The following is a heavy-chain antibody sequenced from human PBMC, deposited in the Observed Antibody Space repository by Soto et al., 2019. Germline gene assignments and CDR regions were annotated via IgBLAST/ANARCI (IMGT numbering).Heavy chain of an antibody. CDR3: ARVNVVVVAAAQEYYFEY. V-gene: IGHV1-2*02. D-gene: IGHD2-15*01. Sequence: ASAMCPFKASGCTFSSYAISWVRQAPGQGLDCIGGINPNTGGTNYAQKFQGRVTMTRDTSISTSYMELSRLRSDDTAVYYCARVNVVVVAAAQEYYFEYWGQGTLVNVSS. J-gene: IGHJ4*02. CDR2: INPNTGGT. CDR1: GCTFSSYA.